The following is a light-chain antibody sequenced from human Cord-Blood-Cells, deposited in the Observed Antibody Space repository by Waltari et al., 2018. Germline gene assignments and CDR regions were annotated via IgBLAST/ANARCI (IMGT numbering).Light chain of an antibody. CDR1: QDISNY. V-gene: IGKV1-33*01. J-gene: IGKJ1*01. CDR3: QQYDNLWT. Sequence: DIQMTQSPSSLSTSVGDRVTITCQASQDISNYLNWYQQKPGKVPKLLIYDASNLETGVPSRFSGSGSGTDFTFTISSLQPEDIATYYCQQYDNLWTFGQGTKVEIK. CDR2: DAS.